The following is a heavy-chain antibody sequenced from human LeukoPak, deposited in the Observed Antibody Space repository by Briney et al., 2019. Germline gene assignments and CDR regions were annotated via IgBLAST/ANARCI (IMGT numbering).Heavy chain of an antibody. CDR3: TRALDYGGNAHYYHYYYMDG. D-gene: IGHD4-23*01. CDR1: GFTFSSYA. Sequence: GGSLRLSCAASGFTFSSYAMSWVRQAPGKGLEWVPAISGSGGSTYYADSVKGRFTISRDNSKNTLNLQMNSLRAEDTAAYYCTRALDYGGNAHYYHYYYMDGWGKGTTVTVSS. V-gene: IGHV3-23*01. J-gene: IGHJ6*03. CDR2: ISGSGGST.